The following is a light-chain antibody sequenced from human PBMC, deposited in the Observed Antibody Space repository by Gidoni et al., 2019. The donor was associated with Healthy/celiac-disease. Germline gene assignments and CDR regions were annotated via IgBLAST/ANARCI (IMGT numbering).Light chain of an antibody. Sequence: EIVLTQSPATLSVSPGERATLSCRASQSVSSNLAWYQQKPGQAPRLLIYGASTRATGIPARFSGSGSGTEFTLTISSLQSEDFAVYYCQQYNNWQRWWTFGQGIKVEIK. CDR1: QSVSSN. CDR3: QQYNNWQRWWT. CDR2: GAS. V-gene: IGKV3-15*01. J-gene: IGKJ1*01.